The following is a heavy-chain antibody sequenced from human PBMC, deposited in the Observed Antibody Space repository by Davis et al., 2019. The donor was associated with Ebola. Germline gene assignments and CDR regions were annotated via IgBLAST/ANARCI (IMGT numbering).Heavy chain of an antibody. CDR1: GGTFSNHA. CDR3: AIAGSGNFYFDY. V-gene: IGHV1-69*10. J-gene: IGHJ4*02. Sequence: SVKVSCKASGGTFSNHAISWVRQAPGQGLEWMGGIIPLFGIPKYVQKFQGRVTFTADKSTSTAYMELGSLRSEDTAVYYCAIAGSGNFYFDYWGQGSLVAVSS. CDR2: IIPLFGIP. D-gene: IGHD3-10*01.